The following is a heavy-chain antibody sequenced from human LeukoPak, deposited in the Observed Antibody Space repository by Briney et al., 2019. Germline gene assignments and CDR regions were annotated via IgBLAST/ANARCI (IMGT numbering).Heavy chain of an antibody. V-gene: IGHV3-7*01. Sequence: GGSLRLSRAASGFTFSSYWMSWVRQAPGRGLEWVANIKQDGSETHYVDSVKGRFTISRDNAKNSLYLQMNSLRAEDTAVYYCAREIDGDYGGYYYYMDVWGKGTTVTISS. CDR1: GFTFSSYW. CDR2: IKQDGSET. J-gene: IGHJ6*03. CDR3: AREIDGDYGGYYYYMDV. D-gene: IGHD4-17*01.